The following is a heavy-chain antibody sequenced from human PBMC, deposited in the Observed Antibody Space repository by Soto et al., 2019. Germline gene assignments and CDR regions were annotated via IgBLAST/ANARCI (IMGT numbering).Heavy chain of an antibody. CDR2: INPSGGST. D-gene: IGHD6-19*01. CDR3: ARGIAVAGTIFDY. CDR1: GYTFTSYY. V-gene: IGHV1-46*03. J-gene: IGHJ4*02. Sequence: QVQLVQSGAEVKKPGASVKVSCKASGYTFTSYYMHWVRQAPGQGLEWMGIINPSGGSTSYAQKFQGGVTLTRDTAPSTVYMELSSLRSEDTAVYYCARGIAVAGTIFDYWGQGTLVTVSS.